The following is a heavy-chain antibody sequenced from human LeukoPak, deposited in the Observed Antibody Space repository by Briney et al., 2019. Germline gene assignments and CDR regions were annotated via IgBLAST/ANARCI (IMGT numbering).Heavy chain of an antibody. D-gene: IGHD5-12*01. Sequence: GSLRLSCATSGFTFSNYEMNWVRQPPGKGLEWIGEINHSGSTNYNPSLKSRVTISVDTSKNQFSLKLSSVTAADTAVYYCATYSGYERWPYYYWGQGTLVTVSS. CDR1: GFTFSNYE. CDR3: ATYSGYERWPYYY. V-gene: IGHV4-34*08. CDR2: INHSGST. J-gene: IGHJ4*02.